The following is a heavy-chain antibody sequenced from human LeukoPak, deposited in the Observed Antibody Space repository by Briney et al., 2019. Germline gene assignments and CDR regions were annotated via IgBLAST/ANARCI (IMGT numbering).Heavy chain of an antibody. V-gene: IGHV1-69*04. CDR3: ARTRYYYDSSGYYPHDAFDI. CDR2: IIPILGIA. CDR1: GGTFSSYA. Sequence: GASVKVSCKASGGTFSSYAISWVRQAPGQGLEWMGRIIPILGIANYAQKFQGRVTITADKSTSTAYMELSSLRSEDTAVYYCARTRYYYDSSGYYPHDAFDIWGQGTMVTVSS. D-gene: IGHD3-22*01. J-gene: IGHJ3*02.